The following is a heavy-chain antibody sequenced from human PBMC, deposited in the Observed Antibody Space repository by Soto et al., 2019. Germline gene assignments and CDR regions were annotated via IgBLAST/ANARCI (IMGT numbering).Heavy chain of an antibody. Sequence: SETLSLTCAVYGGSFSCYCWSGIRQPPGKGLGWIGEINHSGSTNYNPSLKSRVTISVDTSKNQFSLKLSSVTAADTAVYYCAREYTAIQRYQLHFVYGMDVWGQGTTVTVSS. CDR2: INHSGST. V-gene: IGHV4-34*01. CDR3: AREYTAIQRYQLHFVYGMDV. D-gene: IGHD2-2*01. CDR1: GGSFSCYC. J-gene: IGHJ6*02.